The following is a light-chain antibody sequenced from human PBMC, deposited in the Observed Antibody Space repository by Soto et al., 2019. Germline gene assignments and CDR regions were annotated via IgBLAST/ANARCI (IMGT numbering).Light chain of an antibody. CDR1: QSVSSN. Sequence: DIVMTQSPATLSVSPGERATLSCRASQSVSSNLAWYQQKPGQAPRLLIYGASTRATGIPVRFSGSGSGTEFTLTITSLQSEDFAVYYCQQRSNWPITFGQGTRLEIK. J-gene: IGKJ5*01. CDR2: GAS. CDR3: QQRSNWPIT. V-gene: IGKV3-15*01.